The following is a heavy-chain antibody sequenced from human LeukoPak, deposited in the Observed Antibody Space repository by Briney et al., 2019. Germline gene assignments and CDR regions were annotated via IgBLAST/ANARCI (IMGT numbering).Heavy chain of an antibody. CDR1: GFTFSSYG. V-gene: IGHV3-23*01. Sequence: GGSLRLSCAASGFTFSSYGMSWVRQAPGKGLEWVSAISGSGGSTYYADSVKGRFTISRDNSKNTLYLQMNSLRAEDTAVYYCAKDPYGGNPPYYFDYWGQGTLVTVSS. D-gene: IGHD4-23*01. CDR2: ISGSGGST. J-gene: IGHJ4*02. CDR3: AKDPYGGNPPYYFDY.